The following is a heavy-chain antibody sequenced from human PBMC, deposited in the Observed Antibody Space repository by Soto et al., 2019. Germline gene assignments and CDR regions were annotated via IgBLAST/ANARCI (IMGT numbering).Heavy chain of an antibody. Sequence: PGGSLRLSCAASGFTFSSYAMSWVRQAPGKGLEWVSAISGSGDSTYYADSVKGRFTISRDNSKNTLYLQMNSLRAEDTAVYYCAKVRVRGYCTGGNCYAVDYWGQGTLVTVSS. D-gene: IGHD2-15*01. CDR3: AKVRVRGYCTGGNCYAVDY. V-gene: IGHV3-23*01. CDR2: ISGSGDST. CDR1: GFTFSSYA. J-gene: IGHJ4*02.